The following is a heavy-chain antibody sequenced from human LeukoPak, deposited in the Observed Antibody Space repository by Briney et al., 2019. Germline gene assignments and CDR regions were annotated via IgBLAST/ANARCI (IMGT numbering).Heavy chain of an antibody. J-gene: IGHJ4*02. Sequence: GGSLRLSCTASGFTFSSYWMHWVRQAPGKGLVWVSRINSDGSSTSYADSVKGRFTISRDNAKNTTYLQINSLRAEDTAVYYCARDRCSGANCYSDLDYWGQGTLVTVSS. CDR1: GFTFSSYW. CDR3: ARDRCSGANCYSDLDY. D-gene: IGHD2-15*01. CDR2: INSDGSST. V-gene: IGHV3-74*01.